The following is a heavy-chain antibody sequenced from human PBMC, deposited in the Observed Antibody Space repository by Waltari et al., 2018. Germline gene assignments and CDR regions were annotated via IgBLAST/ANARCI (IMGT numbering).Heavy chain of an antibody. CDR2: LSGSGGST. Sequence: EVQLLESGGGLVQPGGSLRLSCAASGFTFSSYAMSWVRQAPGKGLEWVSALSGSGGSTYYADSVKGRFTISRDNSKNTLYLQMNSLRAEDTAVYYCAKDAPIVLMVYANGGGFDPWGQGTLVTVSS. CDR1: GFTFSSYA. V-gene: IGHV3-23*01. J-gene: IGHJ5*02. CDR3: AKDAPIVLMVYANGGGFDP. D-gene: IGHD2-8*01.